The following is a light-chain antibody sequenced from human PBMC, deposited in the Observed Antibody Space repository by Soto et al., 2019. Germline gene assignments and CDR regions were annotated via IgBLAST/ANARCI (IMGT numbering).Light chain of an antibody. CDR2: TAS. Sequence: DVQMTQSPSSLSASVGDRVTITCRASQSISGYLNWYQQKPGKTPKLLVYTASSLQRGVPSRFSGSGSGTDFTLTISSLQPEDSATYYCQQSYSSFSWTFGQGTKVEV. CDR3: QQSYSSFSWT. J-gene: IGKJ1*01. CDR1: QSISGY. V-gene: IGKV1-39*01.